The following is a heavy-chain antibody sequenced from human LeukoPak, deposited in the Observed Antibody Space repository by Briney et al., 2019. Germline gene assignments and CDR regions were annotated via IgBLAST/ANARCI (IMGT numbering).Heavy chain of an antibody. D-gene: IGHD3-16*02. CDR2: IRNDGSDK. CDR1: GFTFSIYG. V-gene: IGHV3-30*02. J-gene: IGHJ4*02. Sequence: GGSLRLSCAASGFTFSIYGIHWVRQAPGKGLEWVAFIRNDGSDKYYADSVKGRFTISRDNSKNTMYLQMSSLRAEDTAVYYCAKGLDTNRYTFFFDFWGQGTLVTVSS. CDR3: AKGLDTNRYTFFFDF.